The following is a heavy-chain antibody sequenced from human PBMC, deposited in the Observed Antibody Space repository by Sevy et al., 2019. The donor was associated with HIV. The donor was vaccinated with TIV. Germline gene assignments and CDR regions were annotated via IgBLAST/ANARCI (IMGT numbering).Heavy chain of an antibody. CDR3: AKDKAAAGAPTYGMDV. CDR2: ISWNSGSI. V-gene: IGHV3-9*01. Sequence: SLRLSCAASGFTFDDYAMHWVRQAPGKGLEWVSGISWNSGSIGYADSVKGRFTISRDNAKNSLYLQMNSLRAEDTALYYCAKDKAAAGAPTYGMDVWGQGTTVTVSS. CDR1: GFTFDDYA. D-gene: IGHD6-13*01. J-gene: IGHJ6*02.